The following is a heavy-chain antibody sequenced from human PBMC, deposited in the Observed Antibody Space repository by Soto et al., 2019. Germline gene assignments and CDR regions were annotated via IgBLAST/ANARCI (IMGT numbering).Heavy chain of an antibody. J-gene: IGHJ3*01. CDR3: ARGDRGAFDL. V-gene: IGHV3-74*01. Sequence: GGSLRLSCVASGFTFSTYWMHWVRQTPGEGLVWVSHTDSDGTFTTYADSVKGRFTISRDNAKNTLYLQMNSLRAEDTAVYYCARGDRGAFDLWGQGTMVTVSS. CDR1: GFTFSTYW. CDR2: TDSDGTFT.